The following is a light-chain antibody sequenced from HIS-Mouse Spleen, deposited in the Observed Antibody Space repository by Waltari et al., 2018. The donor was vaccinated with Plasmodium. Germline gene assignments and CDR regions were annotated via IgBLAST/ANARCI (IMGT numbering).Light chain of an antibody. CDR2: KVS. J-gene: IGKJ1*01. Sequence: DVVMTQSPLSLPVTLGQPASISCRSSKSLVYSDGNTYLNWFQQRPGQSPRLLIYKVSNLDSGVPDRFSGSGSGTDFTLKISRVEAEDVGVYYCMQGTHWPWTFGQGTKVEIK. CDR1: KSLVYSDGNTY. V-gene: IGKV2-30*01. CDR3: MQGTHWPWT.